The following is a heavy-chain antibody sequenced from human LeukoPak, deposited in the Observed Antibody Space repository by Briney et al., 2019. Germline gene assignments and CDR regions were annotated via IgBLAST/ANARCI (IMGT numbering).Heavy chain of an antibody. Sequence: VASVKVSCKASGYTFTSYGISWVRQAPGQGLEWMGWISAYNGNTNYAQKLQGRVTMTTDTSTSTAYMELRSLRSDDTAVYYCARDKPVVVVAATSYYYYMDVWGKGTTVTISS. J-gene: IGHJ6*03. CDR3: ARDKPVVVVAATSYYYYMDV. CDR1: GYTFTSYG. V-gene: IGHV1-18*01. D-gene: IGHD2-15*01. CDR2: ISAYNGNT.